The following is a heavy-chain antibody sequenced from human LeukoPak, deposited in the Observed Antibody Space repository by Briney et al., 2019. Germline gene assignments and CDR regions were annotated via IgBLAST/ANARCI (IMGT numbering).Heavy chain of an antibody. J-gene: IGHJ4*02. V-gene: IGHV4-34*01. D-gene: IGHD6-6*01. CDR3: ARVRSSSSFYFDY. CDR2: INHSGST. CDR1: GGSFSGYY. Sequence: PSETLSLTCAVYGGSFSGYYWSWIRQPPGKGLEWIGEINHSGSTNYNPSLKSRVTISVDTSKNQFSLRLSSVTAADTALYYCARVRSSSSFYFDYWGQGTLVTVSS.